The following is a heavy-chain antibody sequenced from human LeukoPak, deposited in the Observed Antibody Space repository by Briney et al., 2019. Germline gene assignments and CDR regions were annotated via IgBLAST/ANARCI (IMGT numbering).Heavy chain of an antibody. CDR3: ATATRGGYYDH. J-gene: IGHJ5*02. CDR2: IGTAGDT. Sequence: GGSLRLSYAASGFSFSSYDLHWVRQRKGESPEWVSAIGTAGDTYYPGSVKGRFTISRENAKNSLYLQMTSLEVGDTAVYYCATATRGGYYDHWGQGTLVTVSS. CDR1: GFSFSSYD. V-gene: IGHV3-13*01. D-gene: IGHD3-22*01.